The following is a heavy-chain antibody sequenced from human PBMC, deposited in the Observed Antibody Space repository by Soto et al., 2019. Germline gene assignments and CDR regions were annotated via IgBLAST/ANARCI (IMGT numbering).Heavy chain of an antibody. CDR2: ISGSGGST. J-gene: IGHJ6*02. V-gene: IGHV3-23*01. D-gene: IGHD5-18*01. CDR1: GFSFSSYA. CDR3: AKDRSPLQLWSSHYYYGMDV. Sequence: EVQLLESGGGLVQPGGSLRLSCAASGFSFSSYAMSWVRQAPGKGLEWVSTISGSGGSTYYADSVKGRFTISRDNSKNTLYLQMNSLRAEDTAVYYCAKDRSPLQLWSSHYYYGMDVWGQGTTVTVSS.